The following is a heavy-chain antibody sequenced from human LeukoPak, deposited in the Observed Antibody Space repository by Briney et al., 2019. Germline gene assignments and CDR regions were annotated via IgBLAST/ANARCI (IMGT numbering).Heavy chain of an antibody. Sequence: ASVKVSCRSSGGTFNTHIFNWVRQAPGQGLEWMGIINPSGGSTSYAQKFQGRVTMTRDTSTSTVYMELSSLRSEDTAVYYCARVATVTRGDYWGQGTLVTVSS. V-gene: IGHV1-46*02. J-gene: IGHJ4*02. D-gene: IGHD4-17*01. CDR1: GGTFNTHI. CDR3: ARVATVTRGDY. CDR2: INPSGGST.